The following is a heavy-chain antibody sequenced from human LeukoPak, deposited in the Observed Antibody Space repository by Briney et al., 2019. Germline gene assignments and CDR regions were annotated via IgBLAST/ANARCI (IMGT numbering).Heavy chain of an antibody. Sequence: GRSLRLSCAASGFTFSSYGMHWVRQAPGKGREWVAVISYDGSNKYYADSVKGRFTISRDNSKNTLYLQMNSLRAEDTAVYYCAKDNYYGSDILDYWGQGTLVTVSS. CDR3: AKDNYYGSDILDY. J-gene: IGHJ4*02. D-gene: IGHD3-10*01. V-gene: IGHV3-30*18. CDR1: GFTFSSYG. CDR2: ISYDGSNK.